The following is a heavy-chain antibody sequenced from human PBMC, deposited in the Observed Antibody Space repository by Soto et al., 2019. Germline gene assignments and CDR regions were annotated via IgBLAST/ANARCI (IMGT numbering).Heavy chain of an antibody. CDR3: ARAYTYDFDH. D-gene: IGHD2-21*01. V-gene: IGHV2-5*01. CDR2: VFWNDDK. CDR1: GFSFGVSGVG. J-gene: IGHJ4*02. Sequence: QITLKESGPTLVKPTQTLTLTCTFSGFSFGVSGVGVGWIRQPPGRALEWLGLVFWNDDKRYSPPLESRLTLTKDTSNSQVVLTVTNLDPGDTGTYYCARAYTYDFDHWGQGTLVTVSS.